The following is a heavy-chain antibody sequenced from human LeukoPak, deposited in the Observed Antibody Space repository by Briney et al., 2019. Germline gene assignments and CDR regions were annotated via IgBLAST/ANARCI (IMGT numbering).Heavy chain of an antibody. Sequence: GRSLRLSCAVSGFTFTTYGMHWVRQAPGKGLEWVALISFDGSENYYSDSVKGRFTISRDNSKSTLYLQMNSVRVEDTAVYFCAKDVKMFRGPMIMRHFDYWGQGALVTVSS. D-gene: IGHD3-10*01. V-gene: IGHV3-30*18. CDR2: ISFDGSEN. CDR3: AKDVKMFRGPMIMRHFDY. CDR1: GFTFTTYG. J-gene: IGHJ4*02.